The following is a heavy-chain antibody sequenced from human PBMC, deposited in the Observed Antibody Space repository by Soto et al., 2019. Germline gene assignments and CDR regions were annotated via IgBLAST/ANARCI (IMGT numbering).Heavy chain of an antibody. J-gene: IGHJ6*02. CDR3: ARDISGWPRDYYYYYGMDV. CDR2: IIPIFGTA. Sequence: SVKVSCQASGVPFSSYAISWVRQAPGQGLEWMGGIIPIFGTANYAQKFQGRVTITADESTSTAYMELSSLRSEDTAVYYCARDISGWPRDYYYYYGMDVWGQGTTVTVSS. D-gene: IGHD6-19*01. V-gene: IGHV1-69*13. CDR1: GVPFSSYA.